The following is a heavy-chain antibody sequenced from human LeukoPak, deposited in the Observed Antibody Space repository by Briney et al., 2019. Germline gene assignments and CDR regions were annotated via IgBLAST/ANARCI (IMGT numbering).Heavy chain of an antibody. J-gene: IGHJ4*02. Sequence: GGSLRLSCEGSGFAFNVFGMHWIRQAPGKGLEWVAFIKSDGVFTNYAEAVKGRFTISRDNSDNTVFLQMESVRPDDTAVYYCARKLMSSRRFEYWGQGSLVTVSS. CDR1: GFAFNVFG. CDR2: IKSDGVFT. V-gene: IGHV3-30*02. D-gene: IGHD2-8*01. CDR3: ARKLMSSRRFEY.